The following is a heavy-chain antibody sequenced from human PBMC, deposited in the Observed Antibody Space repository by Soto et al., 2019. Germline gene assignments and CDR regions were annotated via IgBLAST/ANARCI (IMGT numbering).Heavy chain of an antibody. J-gene: IGHJ6*02. Sequence: ASVKVSCKASGYTFTGYYMHWVRQAPGQGLEWMGWINPNSGGTNYAQKFQGRVTMTRDTSISTAYMELSRLRSDDTAVYYCARAGEGILWFGESGMDVWGQGTTVTVSS. CDR1: GYTFTGYY. D-gene: IGHD3-10*01. CDR2: INPNSGGT. V-gene: IGHV1-2*02. CDR3: ARAGEGILWFGESGMDV.